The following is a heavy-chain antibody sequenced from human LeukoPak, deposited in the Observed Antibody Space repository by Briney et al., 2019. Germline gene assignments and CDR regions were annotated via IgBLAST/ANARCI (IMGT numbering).Heavy chain of an antibody. CDR1: GESLNYYY. J-gene: IGHJ4*02. CDR3: ASGAWATRLHS. V-gene: IGHV4-34*12. CDR2: VFDGKTT. Sequence: SETLSLTCAVYGESLNYYYWSWIRQSPEKGLEWIGEVFDGKTTNYNPSLKSRVTISAVTSSNQFSLNLKSVTAADTAVYYCASGAWATRLHSWAQGTXVIV. D-gene: IGHD5-24*01.